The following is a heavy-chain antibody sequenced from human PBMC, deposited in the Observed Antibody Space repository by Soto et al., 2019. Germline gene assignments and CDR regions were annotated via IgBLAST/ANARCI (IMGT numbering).Heavy chain of an antibody. CDR3: ARGGYDDCWSGYYTEC. CDR2: IYYSGST. D-gene: IGHD3-3*01. Sequence: LSLTCTVSGGSFSSGSYYWSWIRQPPGKGLEWIGYIYYSGSTNYHPSLKSRVTISVDTSKNQFSLKLSSETAAATAVYYCARGGYDDCWSGYYTECWGQGPLVPVSS. CDR1: GGSFSSGSYY. V-gene: IGHV4-61*01. J-gene: IGHJ4*02.